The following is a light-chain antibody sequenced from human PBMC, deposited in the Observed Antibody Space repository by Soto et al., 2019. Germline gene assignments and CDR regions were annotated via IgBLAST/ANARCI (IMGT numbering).Light chain of an antibody. V-gene: IGLV3-21*04. Sequence: SYELTQPPSASVAPGKTARITCGGKNIGSKSVHWYQQKPGQAPVLVIYYDSDRPSGIPERFSGSNSGNTATLTISRVEAGDEADYYCQVWDSSSDHPYVFGTGTKVTVL. CDR1: NIGSKS. CDR3: QVWDSSSDHPYV. CDR2: YDS. J-gene: IGLJ1*01.